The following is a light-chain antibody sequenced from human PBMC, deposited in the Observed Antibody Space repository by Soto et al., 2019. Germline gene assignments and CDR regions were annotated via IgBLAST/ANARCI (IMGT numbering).Light chain of an antibody. CDR1: QSVTSN. CDR2: AAS. CDR3: QQYNNWPPIT. J-gene: IGKJ5*01. V-gene: IGKV3D-15*01. Sequence: EIVLTQSPDTLAVSPGEVATLSCWASQSVTSNLAWYQQKRGQAPRLLIYAASTRATGVPARFSGSGSGTEFTLTISGLQSEDFSVYYCQQYNNWPPITFGQGTRLEMK.